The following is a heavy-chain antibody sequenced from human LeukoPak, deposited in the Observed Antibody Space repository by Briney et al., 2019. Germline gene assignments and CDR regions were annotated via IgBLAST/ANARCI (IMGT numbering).Heavy chain of an antibody. CDR1: GGTFSSYA. Sequence: ASVKVSCKASGGTFSSYAISWVRQAPGQGLEWMGGIIPIFGTANYAQKFQGRVTITADESTSTAYMELSSLRSEDTAVYYCATAPRALRATADYWGQGTLVTVSS. V-gene: IGHV1-69*13. D-gene: IGHD3-10*01. CDR3: ATAPRALRATADY. J-gene: IGHJ4*02. CDR2: IIPIFGTA.